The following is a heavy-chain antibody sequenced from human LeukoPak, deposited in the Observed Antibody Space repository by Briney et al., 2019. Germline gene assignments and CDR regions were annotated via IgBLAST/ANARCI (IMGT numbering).Heavy chain of an antibody. CDR2: IIPILGIA. J-gene: IGHJ4*02. V-gene: IGHV1-69*04. D-gene: IGHD4-11*01. CDR3: ARGWPRLHQLCVDY. Sequence: GSSVKVSCKASGGTFSRYAISWVRQAPGQGLEWMGRIIPILGIANYAQKFQGRVTITADKSTSTAYMELSSLRSEDTAVYYCARGWPRLHQLCVDYWGQGTLVTVSS. CDR1: GGTFSRYA.